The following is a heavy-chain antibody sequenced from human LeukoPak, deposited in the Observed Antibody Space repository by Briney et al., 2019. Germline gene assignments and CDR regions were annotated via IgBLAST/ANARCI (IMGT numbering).Heavy chain of an antibody. D-gene: IGHD3-22*01. CDR1: GFSFGSYW. V-gene: IGHV3-7*03. CDR3: ARLTMTRELDY. Sequence: PGGSLRLSCTASGFSFGSYWMFWVRQAPGIGLECVANINQDGSEKYYVDSVKGRFTISRDNTKNSLFLQMNGLRAEDTAVYYCARLTMTRELDYWGQGTLVTVSS. J-gene: IGHJ4*02. CDR2: INQDGSEK.